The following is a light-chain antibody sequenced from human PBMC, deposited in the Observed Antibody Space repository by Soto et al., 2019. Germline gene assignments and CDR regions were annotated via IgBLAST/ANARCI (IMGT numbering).Light chain of an antibody. CDR1: QSVSDY. V-gene: IGKV3-11*01. J-gene: IGKJ4*01. CDR2: DAS. CDR3: QQRVNWPPT. Sequence: VLTQSPARPSLSPGERATLSCRAGQSVSDYLAWYQQKPGQPPRLLFFDASNRATGVPDRFSAGGSGTDFTLIISSLEPEDFAVYYCQQRVNWPPTFGGGTKVEI.